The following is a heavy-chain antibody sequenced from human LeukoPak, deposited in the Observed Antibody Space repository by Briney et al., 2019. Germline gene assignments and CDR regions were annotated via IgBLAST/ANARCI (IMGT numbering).Heavy chain of an antibody. Sequence: ASVKVSCKASGYTFTSNYIHWVRQAPGQGLEWMGMIYPRDGSTSYAQKFQGGVTVTRDTSTSTVHMELSGLRSEDTAVYYCARDQGGFDYWGQGTLVTVSS. CDR3: ARDQGGFDY. J-gene: IGHJ4*02. CDR2: IYPRDGST. CDR1: GYTFTSNY. V-gene: IGHV1-46*01.